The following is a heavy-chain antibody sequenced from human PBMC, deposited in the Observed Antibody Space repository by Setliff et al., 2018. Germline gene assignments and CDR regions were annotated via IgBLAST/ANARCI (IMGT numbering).Heavy chain of an antibody. V-gene: IGHV1-18*01. CDR2: ISAYNGNT. J-gene: IGHJ3*02. CDR3: ARDRGGDDFVGAVGDSFDI. CDR1: GFSFTTYG. Sequence: ASVKVSCKTSGFSFTTYGITWVRQAPGQGLEWMGWISAYNGNTVSAQKFQGRVTMSADTSTTTVYMELRSLRSDDTAVYYCARDRGGDDFVGAVGDSFDIWGQGTMVTVSS. D-gene: IGHD2-21*01.